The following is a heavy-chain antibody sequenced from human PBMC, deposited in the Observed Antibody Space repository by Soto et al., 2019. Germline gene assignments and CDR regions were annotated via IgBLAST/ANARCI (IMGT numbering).Heavy chain of an antibody. CDR2: IYYSGNT. Sequence: QVQLQESGPGLVKPSQTLSLTCTVSGGSISSGGYYWSWIRQHPGKGLEWIGYIYYSGNTYYNPSLKSRVTISLDTSKNQFSLTLRSVTAADTAVYYRAISRRFGELLNNYFDYLCHGTLGTVSS. CDR3: AISRRFGELLNNYFDY. D-gene: IGHD3-10*01. J-gene: IGHJ4*01. V-gene: IGHV4-31*03. CDR1: GGSISSGGYY.